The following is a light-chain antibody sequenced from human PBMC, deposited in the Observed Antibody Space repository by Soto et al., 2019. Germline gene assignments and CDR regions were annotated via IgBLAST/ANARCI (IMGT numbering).Light chain of an antibody. CDR3: QQYGSSPWT. J-gene: IGKJ1*01. V-gene: IGKV3-20*01. CDR1: QVVSSSF. Sequence: EIVLTQSPGTLSLSPEERATLTCRASQVVSSSFLAWYQQRPGQAPRLLIYGASSRATGIPDRFSGSGSGTDFTLTITRLEPEDFAVYYCQQYGSSPWTFGQGTKVDIK. CDR2: GAS.